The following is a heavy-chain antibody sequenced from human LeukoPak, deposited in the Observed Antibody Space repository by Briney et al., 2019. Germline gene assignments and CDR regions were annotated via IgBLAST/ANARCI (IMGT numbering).Heavy chain of an antibody. CDR2: IWYDGSKK. V-gene: IGHV3-33*08. CDR1: GFTVSSNY. CDR3: ARDLGNFDRGGSCFDC. Sequence: GGSLRLSCAASGFTVSSNYMSWVRQAPGKGLEWVALIWYDGSKKVYVDSVKGRFTISRDDLKNTLYLQMNSLRDEDTAVYYCARDLGNFDRGGSCFDCWGQGTLVTVSS. J-gene: IGHJ4*02. D-gene: IGHD3-22*01.